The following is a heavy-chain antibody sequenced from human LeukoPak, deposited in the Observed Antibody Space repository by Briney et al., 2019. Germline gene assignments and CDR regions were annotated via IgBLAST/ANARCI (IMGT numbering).Heavy chain of an antibody. D-gene: IGHD6-13*01. CDR2: IIPILGIA. CDR1: GGTFSSYA. Sequence: VASVKVSCKASGGTFSSYAISWVRQAPGQGLEWMGRIIPILGIANYAQKFQGRVTITADKSTSTAYMELSSLRSEDTAVYYCARGRRGSSRGELDYWGQGTLVTASS. V-gene: IGHV1-69*04. CDR3: ARGRRGSSRGELDY. J-gene: IGHJ4*02.